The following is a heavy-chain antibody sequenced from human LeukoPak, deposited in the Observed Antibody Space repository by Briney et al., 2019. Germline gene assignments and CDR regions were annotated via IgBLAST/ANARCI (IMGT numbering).Heavy chain of an antibody. CDR3: ARAKWELPGDFDY. J-gene: IGHJ4*02. V-gene: IGHV1-69*01. Sequence: GASVKVSCKASGGTFSSYAISWVRQAPGQGLEWMGGIIPIFGTANYAQKFQGRVTITADESTSTAYMELSSLRSEDTAVYYCARAKWELPGDFDYWGQGTLVTVSS. CDR2: IIPIFGTA. D-gene: IGHD1-26*01. CDR1: GGTFSSYA.